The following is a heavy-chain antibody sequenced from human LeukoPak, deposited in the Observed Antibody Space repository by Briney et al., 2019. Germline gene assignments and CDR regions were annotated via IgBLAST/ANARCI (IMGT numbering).Heavy chain of an antibody. V-gene: IGHV3-74*01. D-gene: IGHD3-10*01. CDR1: GLTFSNYW. J-gene: IGHJ4*02. CDR2: INNVGSST. Sequence: PGGSLRLSCAASGLTFSNYWMHWVRQAPGKGLVWVSRINNVGSSTNYADSVKGRFTISRDDAKNTLYLQMNSLRAEDTAVYYCARGGGADYFDYWGRGTLVTVS. CDR3: ARGGGADYFDY.